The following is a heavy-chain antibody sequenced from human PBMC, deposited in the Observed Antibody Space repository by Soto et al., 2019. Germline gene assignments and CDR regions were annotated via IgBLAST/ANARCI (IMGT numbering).Heavy chain of an antibody. J-gene: IGHJ4*02. D-gene: IGHD6-13*01. Sequence: EVQLLESGGGLVQPGGSLRLSCAASGFTFSSYVMSWVRQAPGKGLEWVSAISGSGGSTYYADSVKGRFTISRYNSKNTLYLQMNSLRAEDTAVYYCAKTFKQLVLGYWGQGTLVTVSS. CDR3: AKTFKQLVLGY. CDR1: GFTFSSYV. V-gene: IGHV3-23*01. CDR2: ISGSGGST.